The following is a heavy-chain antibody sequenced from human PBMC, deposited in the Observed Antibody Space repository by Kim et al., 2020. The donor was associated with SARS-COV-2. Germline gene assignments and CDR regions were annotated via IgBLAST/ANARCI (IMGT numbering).Heavy chain of an antibody. CDR3: ARGRYYDSSGYGFDY. Sequence: PSLKSRVTISVDTSKNQFSLKLSSVTAADTAVYYCARGRYYDSSGYGFDYWGQGTLVTVSS. V-gene: IGHV4-34*01. D-gene: IGHD3-22*01. J-gene: IGHJ4*02.